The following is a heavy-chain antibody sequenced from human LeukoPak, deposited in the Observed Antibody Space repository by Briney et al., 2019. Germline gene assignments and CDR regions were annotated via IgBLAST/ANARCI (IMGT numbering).Heavy chain of an antibody. Sequence: PSETLSLTCAVYGGSFSGYYWSWIRQPPGKGLEWIGEINHSGSTNYNPSLKSRVTISVDTSKSQFSLKLSSVTAADTAVYYCARGSSGWYHGVVVSYYYGMDVWGQGTTVTVSS. CDR3: ARGSSGWYHGVVVSYYYGMDV. CDR2: INHSGST. J-gene: IGHJ6*02. V-gene: IGHV4-34*01. D-gene: IGHD6-19*01. CDR1: GGSFSGYY.